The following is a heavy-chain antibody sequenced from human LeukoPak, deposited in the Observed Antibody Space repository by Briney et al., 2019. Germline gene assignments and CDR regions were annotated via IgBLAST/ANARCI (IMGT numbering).Heavy chain of an antibody. D-gene: IGHD6-13*01. CDR1: GFTFSSYA. CDR2: ISYDGSNK. CDR3: AREWGHGASSWHPNYYYYYGMDV. V-gene: IGHV3-30-3*01. Sequence: GGSLRLSCAASGFTFSSYAMHWVRQAPGKGLEWVAVISYDGSNKYYADSVKGRFTISRDNAKNSLYLQMNSLRAEDTAVYYCAREWGHGASSWHPNYYYYYGMDVWGQGTTVTVSS. J-gene: IGHJ6*02.